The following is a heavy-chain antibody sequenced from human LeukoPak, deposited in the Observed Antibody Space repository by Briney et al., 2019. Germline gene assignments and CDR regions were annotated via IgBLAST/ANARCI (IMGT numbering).Heavy chain of an antibody. CDR1: GVTLGPYG. D-gene: IGHD3-10*01. CDR3: AKEGTPQVSTWYDL. CDR2: ISYEGGTQ. Sequence: PGMSLRLSCAASGVTLGPYGMHWVGQAPGKGREWVEVISYEGGTQHYADSVKGRFIISRDNPRNTLYLQMNILRTEDTAVYYCAKEGTPQVSTWYDLWGQGTQVIVSS. J-gene: IGHJ5*02. V-gene: IGHV3-30*18.